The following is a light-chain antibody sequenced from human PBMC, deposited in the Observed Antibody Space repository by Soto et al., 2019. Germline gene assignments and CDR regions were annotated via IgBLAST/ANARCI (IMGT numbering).Light chain of an antibody. CDR2: GTS. Sequence: EIVLTQSPDTLSLSLGDRATLSCRASQTVSNSYLAWYQQKPGQAPRLLIYGTSSRATGIPDRFSGSGSGTDFTLTISSLEPEDFAVYYCQQRSNWPGTFGQGTKVDIK. CDR1: QTVSNSY. J-gene: IGKJ1*01. V-gene: IGKV3D-20*02. CDR3: QQRSNWPGT.